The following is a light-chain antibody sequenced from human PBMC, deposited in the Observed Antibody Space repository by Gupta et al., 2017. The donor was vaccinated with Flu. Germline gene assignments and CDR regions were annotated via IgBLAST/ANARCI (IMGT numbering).Light chain of an antibody. Sequence: FVLTQPHSVSESPGEAISISCPRSRGSITRNYVHWYQQRPASAPPTLIYDDDQRPSGVPDLFSGSLDTSSNSASLTISGLRADDEADYDCQSYDDSNQMVFGGGTKLTVL. J-gene: IGLJ2*01. CDR3: QSYDDSNQMV. CDR2: DDD. V-gene: IGLV6-57*03. CDR1: RGSITRNY.